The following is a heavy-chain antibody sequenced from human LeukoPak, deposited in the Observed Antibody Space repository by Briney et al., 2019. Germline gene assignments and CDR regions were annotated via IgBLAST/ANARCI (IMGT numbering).Heavy chain of an antibody. CDR3: ARGIRGVIITTNYYNMDV. V-gene: IGHV4-39*01. Sequence: SETLSLTCTVSGGSISSSSYYWGWIRQPPGKGLEWIVSIYYSGSTYYNPSLKSRVTISVDTSKNQFSLKLSSVTAADTAVYYCARGIRGVIITTNYYNMDVWGPGTTVTVSS. J-gene: IGHJ6*03. D-gene: IGHD3-10*01. CDR2: IYYSGST. CDR1: GGSISSSSYY.